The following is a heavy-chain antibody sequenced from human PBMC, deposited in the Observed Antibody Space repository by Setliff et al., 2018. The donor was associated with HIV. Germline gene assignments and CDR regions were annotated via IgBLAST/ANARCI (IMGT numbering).Heavy chain of an antibody. CDR1: GFTFTSYV. Sequence: GGSLRLSCAATGFTFTSYVLHWVRQAPGKGLEWVAVVSYGGTNTYYADSVKGRFIISRDDSESTLFLQMNSLRVDDTAVYYCARVRYCGSPSCRKEFDFWGQGTLVTVSS. J-gene: IGHJ4*02. V-gene: IGHV3-30*04. CDR2: VSYGGTNT. CDR3: ARVRYCGSPSCRKEFDF. D-gene: IGHD2-21*01.